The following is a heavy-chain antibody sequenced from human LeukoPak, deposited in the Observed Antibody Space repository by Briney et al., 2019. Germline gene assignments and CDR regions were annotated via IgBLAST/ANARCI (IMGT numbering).Heavy chain of an antibody. J-gene: IGHJ5*02. CDR1: GFTFRSYS. CDR2: ISSSSSYI. CDR3: ASSEILYNP. V-gene: IGHV3-21*01. Sequence: GGSLRLSCAASGFTFRSYSMNWVRQAPGKGLEWVSSISSSSSYIYYADSMKGRFTISRDNAKNSLYLQMNSLRAEDTAVYYCASSEILYNPWGQGTLVTVSS. D-gene: IGHD1-14*01.